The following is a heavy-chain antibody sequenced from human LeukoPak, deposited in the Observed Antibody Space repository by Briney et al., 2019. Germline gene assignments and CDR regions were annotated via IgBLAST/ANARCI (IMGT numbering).Heavy chain of an antibody. D-gene: IGHD3-10*01. V-gene: IGHV3-30*03. CDR2: ISYDGSNE. CDR3: AASAWDY. CDR1: GFTFSSYG. J-gene: IGHJ4*02. Sequence: PGRSLRLSCAASGFTFSSYGMHWVRQAPGKGLEWVAVISYDGSNEYYADSVKGRFTISRDNSKNTLYLQMNSLRAEDTAVYYRAASAWDYWGQGTLVTVSS.